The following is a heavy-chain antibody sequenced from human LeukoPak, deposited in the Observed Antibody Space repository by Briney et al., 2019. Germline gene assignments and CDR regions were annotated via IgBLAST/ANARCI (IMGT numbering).Heavy chain of an antibody. CDR1: GGSIGTYY. Sequence: SEILSLTCTVSGGSIGTYYWTWIRQPPGKGLEWIGYIFYSGSTYYNPSLRSRVTISVDTSKNQFSLRLSPVTAADTAVYYCARDRRDQGWFDPWGQGTLVTVSS. V-gene: IGHV4-59*01. J-gene: IGHJ5*02. CDR3: ARDRRDQGWFDP. CDR2: IFYSGST.